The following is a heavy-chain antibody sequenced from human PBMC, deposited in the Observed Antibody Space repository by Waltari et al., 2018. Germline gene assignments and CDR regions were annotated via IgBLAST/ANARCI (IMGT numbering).Heavy chain of an antibody. V-gene: IGHV3-23*04. CDR3: ETHQQRRTFSYYYMDV. CDR2: ISGSGGST. CDR1: GFTFSSYA. D-gene: IGHD1-1*01. J-gene: IGHJ6*03. Sequence: EVQLVESGGGLVQPGGSLRLSCAASGFTFSSYAMSWVRQPPGKGLEWVSAISGSGGSTYYADSVKGRFTIARDNSKNTLYLQMNSLRAEDTAVYYCETHQQRRTFSYYYMDVWGKGTTVTVSS.